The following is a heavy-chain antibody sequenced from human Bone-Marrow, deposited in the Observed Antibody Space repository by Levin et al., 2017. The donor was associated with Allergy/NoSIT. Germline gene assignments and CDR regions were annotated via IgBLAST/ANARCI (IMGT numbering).Heavy chain of an antibody. Sequence: RAGGSLRLSCQGSGYSFSSYRIAWVRQMPGKGLEWMGLIYPGDSDSRYSPSFQGQVTFSADTSISSVFLQWSSLKASDTAMYFCARLGNSDQKYGMDVWGQGTSVIVSS. CDR2: IYPGDSDS. V-gene: IGHV5-51*01. J-gene: IGHJ6*02. CDR3: ARLGNSDQKYGMDV. CDR1: GYSFSSYR. D-gene: IGHD4-23*01.